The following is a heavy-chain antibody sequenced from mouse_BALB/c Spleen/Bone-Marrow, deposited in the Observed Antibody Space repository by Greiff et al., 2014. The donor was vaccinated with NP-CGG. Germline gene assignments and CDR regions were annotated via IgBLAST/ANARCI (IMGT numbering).Heavy chain of an antibody. D-gene: IGHD1-1*01. CDR2: VWGGGIT. CDR3: AKHDTTVVVDY. J-gene: IGHJ2*01. CDR1: GFSLTDYG. V-gene: IGHV2-6-5*01. Sequence: VQVVESGPGLVAPSQSLSITCTVSGFSLTDYGVSWIRQPPGKGLEWLGAVWGGGITYYNSTLKSRLSITKDNSKSQVFLKMNSLQTDDTAMYYCAKHDTTVVVDYWGQGTTLTVSS.